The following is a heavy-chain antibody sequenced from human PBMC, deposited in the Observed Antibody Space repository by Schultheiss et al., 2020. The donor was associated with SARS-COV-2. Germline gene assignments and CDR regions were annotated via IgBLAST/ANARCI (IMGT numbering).Heavy chain of an antibody. J-gene: IGHJ6*02. CDR3: ARYECIAVAGIDYYYGMDV. V-gene: IGHV3-7*01. CDR1: GFTFSSYW. CDR2: IKQDGSEK. D-gene: IGHD6-19*01. Sequence: GGSLRLSCAASGFTFSSYWMSWVRQAPGKGLEWVANIKQDGSEKYYVDSVKGRFTISRDNAKNSLYLQMNSLRAEDTAVYYCARYECIAVAGIDYYYGMDVWGQGTTVTVSS.